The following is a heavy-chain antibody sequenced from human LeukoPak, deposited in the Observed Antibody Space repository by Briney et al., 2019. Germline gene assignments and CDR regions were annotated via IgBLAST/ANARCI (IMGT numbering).Heavy chain of an antibody. CDR1: GFAFRSFA. CDR3: ARMSASGRTNGAFDV. Sequence: PGKSLRLSCAASGFAFRSFAMHWVRQPPGKGLDWVAVISHDGSSDYYSPSLRGRFTISRDTSKNTLYLQMNRLRPDDTATYYCARMSASGRTNGAFDVWGRGTMVTVSS. CDR2: ISHDGSSD. V-gene: IGHV3-30-3*01. D-gene: IGHD6-19*01. J-gene: IGHJ3*01.